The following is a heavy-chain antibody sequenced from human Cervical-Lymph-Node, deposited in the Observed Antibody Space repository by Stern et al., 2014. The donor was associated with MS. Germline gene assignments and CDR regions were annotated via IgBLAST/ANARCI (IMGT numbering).Heavy chain of an antibody. V-gene: IGHV3-53*01. CDR1: GFTVSRDY. Sequence: EVQLVESGGGVIQPGGSLRLSCTASGFTVSRDYMTWVRQAPGKGLEWVSLLTIVCSTFYTDSVKGRFTISRDDSKNTVYLHMTSRRAEDTAMYYCARDTSSPERSDWWGQGTLVTVSS. CDR2: LTIVCST. J-gene: IGHJ4*02. CDR3: ARDTSSPERSDW. D-gene: IGHD1-1*01.